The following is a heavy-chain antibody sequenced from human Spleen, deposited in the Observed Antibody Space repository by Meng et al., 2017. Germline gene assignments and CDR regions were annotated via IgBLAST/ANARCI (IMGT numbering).Heavy chain of an antibody. CDR2: ISHSGST. CDR1: GGSFSGYS. J-gene: IGHJ5*02. Sequence: SETLSLTCDVYGGSFSGYSWSWIRQPPGKGLEWIGEISHSGSTNYSPSLKNRVTISLDTSKNQFSLKLRSVTAADTAVYYCARLGTVTSYSADWFDPWGQGTLVTVSS. CDR3: ARLGTVTSYSADWFDP. V-gene: IGHV4-34*01. D-gene: IGHD4-17*01.